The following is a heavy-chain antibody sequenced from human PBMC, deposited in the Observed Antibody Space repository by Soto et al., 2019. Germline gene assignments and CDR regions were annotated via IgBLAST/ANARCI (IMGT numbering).Heavy chain of an antibody. CDR2: IIPIFGTA. J-gene: IGHJ6*02. V-gene: IGHV1-69*13. D-gene: IGHD6-19*01. Sequence: ASVKVSCKASGGTFSSYAISWVRQAPGQGLEWMGGIIPIFGTANYAQKFQGRVTITADESTSTAYMELSSLRSEDTAVYYCAREAVAGLLGGMAYYYYGMDVWGQGTTVTVSS. CDR1: GGTFSSYA. CDR3: AREAVAGLLGGMAYYYYGMDV.